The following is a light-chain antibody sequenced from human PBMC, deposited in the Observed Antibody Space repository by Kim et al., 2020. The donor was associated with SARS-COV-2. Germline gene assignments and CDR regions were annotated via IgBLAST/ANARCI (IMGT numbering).Light chain of an antibody. CDR1: SGSSNYG. CDR2: LNSDGSH. Sequence: VKLTCTPGSGSSNYGIAWHQQQQEKGARYLMILNSDGSHTQGDGIHDRSSGSSSRAERYLTISSLQDEDEADYYCQTWGTGIYVFGNGTKVTVL. CDR3: QTWGTGIYV. V-gene: IGLV4-69*01. J-gene: IGLJ1*01.